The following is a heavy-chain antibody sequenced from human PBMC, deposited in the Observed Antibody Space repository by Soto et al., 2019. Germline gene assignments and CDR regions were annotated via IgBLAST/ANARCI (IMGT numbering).Heavy chain of an antibody. CDR1: GFTFSSYA. J-gene: IGHJ4*02. CDR3: ARDSMTALDY. Sequence: ESGGGVVQPGRSLRLSCAASGFTFSSYAMHWVRQAPGKGLEWVAVISYDGSNKYYADSVKGRFTISRDNSKNTLYLQMNSLRAEDTAVYYCARDSMTALDYWGQGTLVTVSS. D-gene: IGHD5-18*01. V-gene: IGHV3-30-3*01. CDR2: ISYDGSNK.